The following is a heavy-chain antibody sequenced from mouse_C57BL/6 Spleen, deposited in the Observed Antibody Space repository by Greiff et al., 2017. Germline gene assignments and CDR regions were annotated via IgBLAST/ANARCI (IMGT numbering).Heavy chain of an antibody. CDR1: GFTFSSYA. D-gene: IGHD1-1*01. J-gene: IGHJ3*01. CDR3: RSRNYGSFAY. CDR2: ISSGGDYI. V-gene: IGHV5-9-1*02. Sequence: DVKLVASGEGLVKPGGSLKLSCAASGFTFSSYAMSWVRQTPEKRLEWVAYISSGGDYIYYADTVKGRFTISRDNARNTLYLQMSSLKSDDTAIYYCRSRNYGSFAYWGQGTLVTVSA.